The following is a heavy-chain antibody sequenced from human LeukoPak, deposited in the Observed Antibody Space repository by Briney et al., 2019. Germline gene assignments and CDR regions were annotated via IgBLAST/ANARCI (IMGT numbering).Heavy chain of an antibody. Sequence: SGGXXXSGGYSWSWIRQPPGKGLEWIGYIYHSGSTYYNPSLKSRVTISVNRSKNQFSLKLSSVTAADTAVYYCARGSYNAFDIWGQGTMVTVSS. D-gene: IGHD4-11*01. V-gene: IGHV4-30-2*01. CDR1: GGXXXSGGYS. CDR2: IYHSGST. CDR3: ARGSYNAFDI. J-gene: IGHJ3*02.